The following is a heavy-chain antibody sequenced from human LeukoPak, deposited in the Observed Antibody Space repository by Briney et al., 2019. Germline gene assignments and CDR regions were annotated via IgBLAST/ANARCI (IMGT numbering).Heavy chain of an antibody. J-gene: IGHJ4*02. CDR1: GFSFRGYG. Sequence: GGSLRLSCAASGFSFRGYGMHWVRQAPGKGLEYVSAISADGGTTYYADSVKDRFIISRDNSKNTLYLQMGSLRNEDMAVYYCARGQGGPPFDYWGQGALVTVSS. CDR2: ISADGGTT. V-gene: IGHV3-64*02. CDR3: ARGQGGPPFDY.